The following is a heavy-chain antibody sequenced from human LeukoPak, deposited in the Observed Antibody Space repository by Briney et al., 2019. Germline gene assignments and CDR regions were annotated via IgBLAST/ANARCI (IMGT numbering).Heavy chain of an antibody. D-gene: IGHD6-6*01. Sequence: PGGSLRLTCAASGFTFSLYSMNWVRQALGKGLEWVSSISSSSYVYYADSIKGRFTISRDNAKNSLYLQMNSLRAEDTAVYYCAGAHSSSPAEYWGQGTLVTVSS. CDR2: ISSSSYV. V-gene: IGHV3-21*01. CDR1: GFTFSLYS. J-gene: IGHJ4*02. CDR3: AGAHSSSPAEY.